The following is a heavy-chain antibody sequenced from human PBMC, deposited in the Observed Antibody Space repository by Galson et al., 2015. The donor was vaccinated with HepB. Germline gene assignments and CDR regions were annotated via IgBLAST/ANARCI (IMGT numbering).Heavy chain of an antibody. J-gene: IGHJ3*02. CDR1: GYTFSSYW. CDR2: INSDGSST. V-gene: IGHV3-74*01. D-gene: IGHD2-15*01. CDR3: ARDLPQDIVVVVAAPNDAFDI. Sequence: SCKVSGYTFSSYWMHWVRQAPGKGLVWVSRINSDGSSTSYADSVKGRFTISRDNAKNTLYLQMNSLRAEDTAVYYCARDLPQDIVVVVAAPNDAFDIWGQGTMVTVSS.